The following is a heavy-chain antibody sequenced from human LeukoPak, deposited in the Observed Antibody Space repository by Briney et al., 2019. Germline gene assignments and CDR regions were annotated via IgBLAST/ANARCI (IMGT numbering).Heavy chain of an antibody. Sequence: AASVKVSCKASGYTFTSYYMHWVRQAPGQGLEWMGIINPSGGSTSYAQKFQGRVTMTRDTSTRTVYMELSSLRSEDTAVYYCARGRPAIVVVPAATLEIDYWGQGTLVTVSS. CDR3: ARGRPAIVVVPAATLEIDY. D-gene: IGHD2-2*01. V-gene: IGHV1-46*03. CDR2: INPSGGST. CDR1: GYTFTSYY. J-gene: IGHJ4*02.